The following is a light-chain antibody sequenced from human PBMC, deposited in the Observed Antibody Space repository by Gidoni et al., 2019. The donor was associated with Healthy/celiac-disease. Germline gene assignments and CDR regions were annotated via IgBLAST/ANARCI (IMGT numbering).Light chain of an antibody. CDR1: QRISSY. CDR3: QQCYSTPCR. CDR2: AAS. J-gene: IGKJ2*04. V-gene: IGKV1-39*01. Sequence: DIQMTQSPSSLSASVGDRVTITCRASQRISSYLNWYQQKPGKAPKLLIYAASSFESGVPSRFRGSGSGTDFTLTISSLQPEDFATYYCQQCYSTPCRFGQGTKLEIK.